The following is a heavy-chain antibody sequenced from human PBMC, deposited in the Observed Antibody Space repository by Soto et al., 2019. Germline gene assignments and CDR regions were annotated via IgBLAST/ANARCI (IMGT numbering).Heavy chain of an antibody. Sequence: QVQLQESGPGLVKPSGTLSLTCTVSGGSMSSSNWWWWVRQSPGKGLEWIGEAHHSGRTNYNPSLKRRVTISVDKSKNHYSLKLSSVTAAGAAVYYCARSESTGRDYWGQGTLVTVSS. CDR3: ARSESTGRDY. CDR1: GGSMSSSNW. J-gene: IGHJ4*02. V-gene: IGHV4-4*02. D-gene: IGHD4-17*01. CDR2: AHHSGRT.